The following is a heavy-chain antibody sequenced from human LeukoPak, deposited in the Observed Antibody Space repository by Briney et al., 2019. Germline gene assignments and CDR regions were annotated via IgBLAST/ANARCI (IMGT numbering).Heavy chain of an antibody. CDR3: AKGAYDYIEMGYFDY. CDR1: GFSLTNFA. D-gene: IGHD5-12*01. V-gene: IGHV3-23*01. CDR2: IIGSSGDT. J-gene: IGHJ4*02. Sequence: GGSLRLSCAASGFSLTNFAMSWVRQAPGKGLEWVSLIIGSSGDTFYADPVKGRSTISRDNSKNRLYLQMNSLRAEDTALYYCAKGAYDYIEMGYFDYWGQGTLVTVSS.